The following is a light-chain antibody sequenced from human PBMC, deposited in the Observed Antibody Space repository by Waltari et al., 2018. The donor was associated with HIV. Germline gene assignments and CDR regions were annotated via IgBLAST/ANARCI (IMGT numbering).Light chain of an antibody. V-gene: IGLV1-44*01. CDR3: ATWDHRLNGWV. J-gene: IGLJ3*02. CDR1: SSNIGSDA. Sequence: QAVLTQPPSAPGTPGQRITIPCSGNSSNIGSDALNWYQQLPGTAPKLLIYNKNQRPSGVPDRFSASKSGTSASLAISGLQSEDEADYYCATWDHRLNGWVFGGGTKLTVL. CDR2: NKN.